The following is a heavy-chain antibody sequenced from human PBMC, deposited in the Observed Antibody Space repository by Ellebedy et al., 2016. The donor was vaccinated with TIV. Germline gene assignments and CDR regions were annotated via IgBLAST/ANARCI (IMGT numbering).Heavy chain of an antibody. Sequence: AASVKVSCKASGYTFTSYDINWVRQATGQGLEWMGWMNPNSGNTGYAQKFQGRVTITRNTSISTAYMELSSLRSEDTAVYYCARDWYCSSTSCYEGGFDYWGQGTLVTVSS. J-gene: IGHJ4*02. CDR2: MNPNSGNT. D-gene: IGHD2-2*01. CDR3: ARDWYCSSTSCYEGGFDY. V-gene: IGHV1-8*03. CDR1: GYTFTSYD.